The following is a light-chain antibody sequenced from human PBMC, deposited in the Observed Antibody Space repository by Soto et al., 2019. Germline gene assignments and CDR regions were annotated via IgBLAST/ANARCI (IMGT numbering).Light chain of an antibody. Sequence: DIVMTQFPDSLAVSLGERATIKCKSSQSVLFSSNNKNYLAWYQQRPGQPPKLLTSWASTRESGVPDRFSGSGSGTDFTFIIDNLQAEDVAVYYCQQYLSSLPTFGQGTKLEIK. V-gene: IGKV4-1*01. CDR1: QSVLFSSNNKNY. CDR2: WAS. CDR3: QQYLSSLPT. J-gene: IGKJ2*01.